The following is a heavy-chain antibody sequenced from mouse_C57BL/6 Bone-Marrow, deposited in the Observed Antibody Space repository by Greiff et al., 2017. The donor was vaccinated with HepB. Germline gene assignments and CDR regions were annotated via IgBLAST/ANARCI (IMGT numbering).Heavy chain of an antibody. CDR1: GYTFTSYG. Sequence: VQLQQSGAELARPGASVKLSCKASGYTFTSYGISWVKQRTGQGLEWIGEIYPRSGNTYYNEKFKGKATLTADKSSSTAYMALRSLTSEDSAVYFGAYSTMVTTGGWYFDVWGRGTTVTVSS. V-gene: IGHV1-81*01. J-gene: IGHJ1*03. CDR3: AYSTMVTTGGWYFDV. D-gene: IGHD2-2*01. CDR2: IYPRSGNT.